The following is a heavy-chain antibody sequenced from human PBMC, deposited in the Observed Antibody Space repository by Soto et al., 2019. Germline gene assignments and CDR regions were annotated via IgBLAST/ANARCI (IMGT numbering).Heavy chain of an antibody. V-gene: IGHV1-3*01. CDR1: GYSFSNYG. CDR2: VSAGNGQT. CDR3: AKGSSSWENYHFYGLDI. Sequence: ASVKVSCKASGYSFSNYGIHWVRQAPGQRLEWLGWVSAGNGQTKYSQRFQGRVTITRDTSASTAHMDLTSLTSEDTGVYYCAKGSSSWENYHFYGLDIWGQGSTVTVSS. J-gene: IGHJ6*02. D-gene: IGHD6-13*01.